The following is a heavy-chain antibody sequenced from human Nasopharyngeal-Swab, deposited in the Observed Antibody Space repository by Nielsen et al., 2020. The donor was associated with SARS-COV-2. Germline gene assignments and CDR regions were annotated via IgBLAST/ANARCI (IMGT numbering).Heavy chain of an antibody. CDR1: GFTFSSYA. CDR2: ISGSGGST. J-gene: IGHJ5*02. CDR3: AGNMVRGVIFVRGFDP. V-gene: IGHV3-23*01. D-gene: IGHD3-10*01. Sequence: GGSLRLSCAASGFTFSSYAMSWVRQAPGKVVEWVSAISGSGGSTYYADSVKGRFTISRDNSKNTLSLQMNSLRAEDKAVYYCAGNMVRGVIFVRGFDPWGQGTLVTVSS.